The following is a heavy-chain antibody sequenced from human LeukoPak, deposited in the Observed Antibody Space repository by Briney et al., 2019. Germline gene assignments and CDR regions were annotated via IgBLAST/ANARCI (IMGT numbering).Heavy chain of an antibody. CDR2: ISGYNGNT. CDR3: ARDTDDFWSGYNWFDP. CDR1: GYTFSGYG. J-gene: IGHJ5*02. V-gene: IGHV1-18*01. D-gene: IGHD3-3*01. Sequence: GASVKVSCKASGYTFSGYGITWVRQAPGQGLEWMGWISGYNGNTNYAEKLQGRFTMTTDTSTSTAYMELRSLRSDDTAVYYCARDTDDFWSGYNWFDPWGQGTLVTVSS.